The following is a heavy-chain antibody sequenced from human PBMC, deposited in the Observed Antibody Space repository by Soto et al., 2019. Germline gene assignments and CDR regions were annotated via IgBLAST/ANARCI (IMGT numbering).Heavy chain of an antibody. J-gene: IGHJ4*02. CDR2: ISGSGGST. V-gene: IGHV3-23*01. CDR1: GFTFSSYA. CDR3: AKSVTMIVVAQYYFDY. D-gene: IGHD3-22*01. Sequence: GGSLRLSCAASGFTFSSYAMSWVRQAPGKGLEWVSAISGSGGSTYHADSVKGRFTISRDNSKNTLYLQMNSLRAEDTAVYYCAKSVTMIVVAQYYFDYWGQGTLVTVSS.